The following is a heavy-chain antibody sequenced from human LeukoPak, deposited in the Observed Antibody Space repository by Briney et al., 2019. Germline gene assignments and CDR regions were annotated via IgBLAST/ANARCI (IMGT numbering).Heavy chain of an antibody. CDR2: ISSSGSYT. D-gene: IGHD3-3*01. Sequence: PGGFLRLSCSASGFTFSDYYMSWIRQAPGKGLEWVSYISSSGSYTKDADSVKGRFTVSRDNAKNSLYLQMNSLRAEDTAIYYCARSLWSGPMDSWGQGTLVTVSS. V-gene: IGHV3-11*06. CDR1: GFTFSDYY. CDR3: ARSLWSGPMDS. J-gene: IGHJ4*02.